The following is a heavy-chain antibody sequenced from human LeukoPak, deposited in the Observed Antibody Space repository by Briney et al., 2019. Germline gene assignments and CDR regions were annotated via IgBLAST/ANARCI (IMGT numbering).Heavy chain of an antibody. CDR2: ISIDNSTM. Sequence: SGGSLRLSCAASGFTFSNYNMNWVRQAPAKGLEWVSYISIDNSTMYYADSVKGRFTISRDNAKNSLYLQMNSLRAEDTAVYFCARDYYDSSGYQNFDYWGQGTLVTVSS. CDR3: ARDYYDSSGYQNFDY. D-gene: IGHD3-22*01. J-gene: IGHJ4*02. CDR1: GFTFSNYN. V-gene: IGHV3-48*04.